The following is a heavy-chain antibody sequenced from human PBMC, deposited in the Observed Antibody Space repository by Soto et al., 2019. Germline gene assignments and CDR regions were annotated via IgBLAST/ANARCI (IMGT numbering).Heavy chain of an antibody. Sequence: GESLKISCKGSGYSFTSYWISWVRQMPGKGLEWMGRIDPSDSYTNYSPSFQGHVTISADKSISTAYLQWSSLKASDTAMYYCARSRVEYGRPNYYCYGMDVWGQGTTVTVSS. CDR3: ARSRVEYGRPNYYCYGMDV. J-gene: IGHJ6*02. CDR1: GYSFTSYW. CDR2: IDPSDSYT. V-gene: IGHV5-10-1*01. D-gene: IGHD6-6*01.